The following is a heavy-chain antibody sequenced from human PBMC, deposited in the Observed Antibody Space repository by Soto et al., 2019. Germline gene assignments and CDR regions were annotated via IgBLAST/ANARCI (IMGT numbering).Heavy chain of an antibody. V-gene: IGHV3-48*01. D-gene: IGHD2-15*01. CDR3: ASDGCSGSNCLNWFDP. J-gene: IGHJ5*02. CDR2: ISSSSTTK. Sequence: EVQLVESGGGLVQPGGSLRLSCAASGFTFSSYSMNWVRQAPGKGLGWVSYISSSSTTKYYEDSVKGRFTISRDNANNSLYLQMNSLRAEDTAVYYCASDGCSGSNCLNWFDPWGQGTLVTVSS. CDR1: GFTFSSYS.